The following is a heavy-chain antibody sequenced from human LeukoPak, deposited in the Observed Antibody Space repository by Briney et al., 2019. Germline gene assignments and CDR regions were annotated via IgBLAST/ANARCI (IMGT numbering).Heavy chain of an antibody. CDR1: GGSISSSSYY. J-gene: IGHJ4*02. D-gene: IGHD6-13*01. CDR2: IYYSGST. V-gene: IGHV4-39*01. CDR3: ARHHSSSFYFDY. Sequence: PSETLSLTCTASGGSISSSSYYWGWIRQPPGKGLEWIGSIYYSGSTYDKSSLKSRVTISVDTSKNQFSLNLSSVTAADTAVYYCARHHSSSFYFDYWGQGTLVTVSS.